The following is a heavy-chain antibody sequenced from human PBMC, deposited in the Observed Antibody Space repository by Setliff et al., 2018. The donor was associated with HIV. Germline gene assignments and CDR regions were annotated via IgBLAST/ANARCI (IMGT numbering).Heavy chain of an antibody. CDR2: IYHSGST. V-gene: IGHV4-38-2*01. CDR1: GYSISSGYY. Sequence: SETLSLTCAVSGYSISSGYYWGWIRQPPGKGLEWIGSIYHSGSTYYNPSLKSRVTISVDTSKNQFSLKLSSVTAADTAVYYCARQDRWLNTFDTWGQGIPVTVSS. D-gene: IGHD3-16*01. J-gene: IGHJ4*02. CDR3: ARQDRWLNTFDT.